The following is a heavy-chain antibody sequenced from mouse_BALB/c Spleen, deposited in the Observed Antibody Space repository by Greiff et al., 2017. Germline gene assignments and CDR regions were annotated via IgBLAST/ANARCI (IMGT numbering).Heavy chain of an antibody. CDR3: ARGSSGHYYAMDY. CDR1: GFNIKDTY. J-gene: IGHJ4*01. Sequence: VQLQQSGAELVKPGASVKLSCTASGFNIKDTYMHWVKQRPEQGLEWIGRIDPANGNTKYDPKFQGKATITADTSSNTAYMQLSSLTSEDTAVYYCARGSSGHYYAMDYWGQGTSVTVSS. CDR2: IDPANGNT. V-gene: IGHV14-3*02. D-gene: IGHD3-1*01.